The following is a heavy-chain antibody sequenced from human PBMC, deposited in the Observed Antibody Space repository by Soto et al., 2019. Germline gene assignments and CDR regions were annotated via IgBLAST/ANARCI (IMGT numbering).Heavy chain of an antibody. V-gene: IGHV3-30-3*01. CDR1: RFTFRTYA. CDR3: ARDQYYYDGSGYPQNDAFDI. Sequence: PGGSLRLSCAASRFTFRTYAMHWVRQAPGKGLEWVAVISYDGSNKNYADSVKGRSTISRDNSKNTLYLQMNSLRAEDTAMYFCARDQYYYDGSGYPQNDAFDIWGQGTMVTVSS. CDR2: ISYDGSNK. D-gene: IGHD3-22*01. J-gene: IGHJ3*02.